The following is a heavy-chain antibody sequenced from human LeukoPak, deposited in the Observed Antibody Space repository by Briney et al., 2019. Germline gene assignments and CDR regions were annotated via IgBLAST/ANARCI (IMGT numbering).Heavy chain of an antibody. CDR1: GFTFSSYG. V-gene: IGHV3-30*02. D-gene: IGHD6-13*01. Sequence: GGSLRLSCAASGFTFSSYGMHWVRQAPGKGLEWVAFILYDGSNKYYADSVKGRFTISRDNSKNTLYLQMNSLRAEDTAVYYCAKDHRVSIAAAGAYFDYWGQGTLVTVSS. CDR3: AKDHRVSIAAAGAYFDY. CDR2: ILYDGSNK. J-gene: IGHJ4*02.